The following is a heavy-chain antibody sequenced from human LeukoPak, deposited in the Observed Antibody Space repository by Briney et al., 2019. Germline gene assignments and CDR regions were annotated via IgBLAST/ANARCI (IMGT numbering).Heavy chain of an antibody. V-gene: IGHV3-23*01. CDR3: ARRAGGHSHPYDY. Sequence: GGSLRLSCAASGFTFSSYGMSWVRQAPGKGLEWVSAISGSGGSTYYADSVKGRFTISRDNSKNTLYLQMNSLRAEDTAVYYCARRAGGHSHPYDYWGQGILVTVSS. J-gene: IGHJ4*02. D-gene: IGHD4-23*01. CDR2: ISGSGGST. CDR1: GFTFSSYG.